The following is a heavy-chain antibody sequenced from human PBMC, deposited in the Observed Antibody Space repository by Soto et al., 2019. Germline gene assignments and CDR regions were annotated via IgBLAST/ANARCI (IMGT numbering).Heavy chain of an antibody. D-gene: IGHD3-3*01. CDR2: IIPILGIA. J-gene: IGHJ4*02. CDR1: GGTFSSYT. Sequence: VQLVQSGAEVKQPGSSVKVSCKASGGTFSSYTISWVRQAPGQGLEWMGRIIPILGIANYAQKFQGRVTITADKSTSTAYMELSSLRSEDTAVYYCARGSYDFWSGYYTGGIDYWGQGTLVTVSS. V-gene: IGHV1-69*02. CDR3: ARGSYDFWSGYYTGGIDY.